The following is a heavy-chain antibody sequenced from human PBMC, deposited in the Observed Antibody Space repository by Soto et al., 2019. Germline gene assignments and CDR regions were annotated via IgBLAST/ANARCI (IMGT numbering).Heavy chain of an antibody. CDR2: ISYDGSNE. CDR3: AKDTYFRDSSGYYVFDY. Sequence: QVHLVESGGGVVQPGRSLRLSCEASGFTFSNYGTHWVRQAPGEGLEWVAHISYDGSNEHYTDSVKGRFTISRDNSKNMVFLNMNSRRPEDTAVYHCAKDTYFRDSSGYYVFDYWGQGTLVTVSS. V-gene: IGHV3-30*18. CDR1: GFTFSNYG. D-gene: IGHD3-22*01. J-gene: IGHJ4*02.